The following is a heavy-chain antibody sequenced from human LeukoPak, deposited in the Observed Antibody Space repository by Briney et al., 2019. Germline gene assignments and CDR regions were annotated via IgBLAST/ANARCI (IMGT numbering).Heavy chain of an antibody. J-gene: IGHJ4*02. V-gene: IGHV1-8*01. Sequence: ASVKVSCKASGYTFTSCDINWVRQATGQGLEWMGWMNPNSGNTGYGQSFQGRITMARDISIGTAYMELSNLTSEDAAIYYCTRGSSGRRDNWGQGTLVTVSA. CDR1: GYTFTSCD. CDR3: TRGSSGRRDN. CDR2: MNPNSGNT. D-gene: IGHD6-19*01.